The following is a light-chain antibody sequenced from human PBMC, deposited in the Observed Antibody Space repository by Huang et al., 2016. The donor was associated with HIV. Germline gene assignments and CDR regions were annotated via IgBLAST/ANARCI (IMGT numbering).Light chain of an antibody. CDR3: MHGLQTPPT. J-gene: IGKJ2*01. CDR1: QNLLHRDGHNL. Sequence: EIVVTQSPLSLPVTPGQPASISCRSSQNLLHRDGHNLLDWYLQKPGQSPQLLLFMSSNRAPGVSDRFSGSGSGTDFTLEISRVEAEDVGVYYCMHGLQTPPTFGQGTKLEI. CDR2: MSS. V-gene: IGKV2-28*01.